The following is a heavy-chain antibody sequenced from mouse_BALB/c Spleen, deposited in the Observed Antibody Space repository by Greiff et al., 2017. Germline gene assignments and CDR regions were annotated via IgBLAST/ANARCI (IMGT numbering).Heavy chain of an antibody. CDR3: ARSRDRTTVVPFAY. CDR2: IDPYDSET. V-gene: IGHV1-52*01. Sequence: QVQLQQPGAELVRPGASVKLSCKASGYTFTSYWMNWVKHRPEQGLEWIGRIDPYDSETHYNQKFKDKAILTVDKSSSTAYMQLSSLTSEDSAVYYCARSRDRTTVVPFAYWGQGTLVTVSA. J-gene: IGHJ3*01. CDR1: GYTFTSYW. D-gene: IGHD1-1*01.